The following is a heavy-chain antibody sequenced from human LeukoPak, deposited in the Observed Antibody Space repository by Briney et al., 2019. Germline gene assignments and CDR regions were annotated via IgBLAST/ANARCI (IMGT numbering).Heavy chain of an antibody. Sequence: ASVKVSCKASGYTFTSYGISWVRQAPGQGLEWMGWISAYNGNTNYAQKLQGRVTMATDTSTSTAYMELRSLRSDDTAVYYCARDEVFWSGGGAFDIWGQGTMVPVS. J-gene: IGHJ3*02. CDR2: ISAYNGNT. CDR3: ARDEVFWSGGGAFDI. V-gene: IGHV1-18*01. D-gene: IGHD3-3*01. CDR1: GYTFTSYG.